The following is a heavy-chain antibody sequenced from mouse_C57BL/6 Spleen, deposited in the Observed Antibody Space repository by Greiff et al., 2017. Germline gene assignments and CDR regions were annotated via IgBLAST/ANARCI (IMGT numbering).Heavy chain of an antibody. Sequence: LVESGPELVKPGASVKISCKASGYAFSSSWMNWVKQRPGKGLEWIGRIYPGDGDTNYNGKFKGKATLTADKSSSTAYMQLSSLTSEDSAVYFCARGGYYDYDDGYAMDYWGQGTSVTVSS. D-gene: IGHD2-4*01. V-gene: IGHV1-82*01. CDR1: GYAFSSSW. CDR2: IYPGDGDT. CDR3: ARGGYYDYDDGYAMDY. J-gene: IGHJ4*01.